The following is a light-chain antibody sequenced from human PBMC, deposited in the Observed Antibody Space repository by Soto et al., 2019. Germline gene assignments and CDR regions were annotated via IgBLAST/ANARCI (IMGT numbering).Light chain of an antibody. CDR2: TAS. Sequence: DILMTQSPSSLSASVGDRVTITCRASQSISRYLNWYQQKPGRAPKLLISTASSLRSGVPSRFSGSGSGTDFTLTISSLQPEDLATYYCQQGYSPPLTFGGGAKVEI. V-gene: IGKV1-39*01. CDR1: QSISRY. CDR3: QQGYSPPLT. J-gene: IGKJ4*01.